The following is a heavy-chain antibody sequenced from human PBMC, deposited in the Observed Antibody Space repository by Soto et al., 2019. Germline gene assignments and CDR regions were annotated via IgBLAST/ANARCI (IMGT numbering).Heavy chain of an antibody. J-gene: IGHJ6*02. Sequence: SVKVSCKASGGTFSSYAISWVRQAPGQGLEWMGGIIPIFGTANYAQKFQGRVTITADESTSTAYMELSSLRSEDTAVYYCARDYYDSSGYYYAYYGMDVWGQGTTVTVSS. CDR1: GGTFSSYA. D-gene: IGHD3-22*01. CDR2: IIPIFGTA. V-gene: IGHV1-69*13. CDR3: ARDYYDSSGYYYAYYGMDV.